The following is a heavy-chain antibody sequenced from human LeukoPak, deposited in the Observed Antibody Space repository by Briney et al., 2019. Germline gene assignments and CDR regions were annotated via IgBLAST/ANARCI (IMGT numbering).Heavy chain of an antibody. CDR1: GTNFSGHM. J-gene: IGHJ4*02. CDR2: INQGGSDK. CDR3: TRDRSRAEDD. D-gene: IGHD1-14*01. V-gene: IGHV3-7*01. Sequence: GRYLRLSSAASGTNFSGHMMSWGRKALEKGLGWVANINQGGSDKYYVDSVKGRFTISRDNANNLLYLQMNSLRGEDTAVYYCTRDRSRAEDDWGQGTLVTVYS.